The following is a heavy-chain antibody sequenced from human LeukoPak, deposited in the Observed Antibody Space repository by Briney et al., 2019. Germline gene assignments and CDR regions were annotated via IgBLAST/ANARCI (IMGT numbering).Heavy chain of an antibody. V-gene: IGHV1-2*02. J-gene: IGHJ4*02. D-gene: IGHD1-26*01. CDR2: INPNSGGT. Sequence: ASVKVSCKASGYTFTGYYMHWVRQAPGQGLEWMGWINPNSGGTNYAQKLQGRVTMTTDTSTSTAYMELRSLRSDDTAVYYCARDVGATIPFDYWGQGTLVTVSS. CDR3: ARDVGATIPFDY. CDR1: GYTFTGYY.